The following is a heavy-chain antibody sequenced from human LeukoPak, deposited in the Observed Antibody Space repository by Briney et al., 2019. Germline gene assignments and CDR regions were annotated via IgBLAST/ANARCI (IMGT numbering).Heavy chain of an antibody. CDR1: GGSISSSSYY. Sequence: SENLSLTCTVSGGSISSSSYYWGWIRQPPGTGLEWIGSIYYSGSTYYNPSLKSRVTISVDTSKNQFSLKLSSVTAADTAVYYCASQKWASDSSGSGAFDIWGQGTMVTVSS. J-gene: IGHJ3*02. CDR3: ASQKWASDSSGSGAFDI. D-gene: IGHD3-22*01. CDR2: IYYSGST. V-gene: IGHV4-39*07.